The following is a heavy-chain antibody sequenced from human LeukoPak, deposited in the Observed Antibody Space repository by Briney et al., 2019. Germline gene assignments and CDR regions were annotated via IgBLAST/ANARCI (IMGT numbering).Heavy chain of an antibody. Sequence: GGSLRLSCAASGFTFSSSAMSWVRQAPGKGLEWVSRISGSGDSTYYADSVKGRFTISRDNSKNTLYLQMNNLGAEDTAVYYCATQAGSGSYVFDYWGQGTLVTVSS. V-gene: IGHV3-23*01. CDR2: ISGSGDST. D-gene: IGHD1-26*01. J-gene: IGHJ4*02. CDR3: ATQAGSGSYVFDY. CDR1: GFTFSSSA.